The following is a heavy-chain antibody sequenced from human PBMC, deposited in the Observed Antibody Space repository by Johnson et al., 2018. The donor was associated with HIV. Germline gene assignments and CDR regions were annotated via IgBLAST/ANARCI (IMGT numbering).Heavy chain of an antibody. J-gene: IGHJ3*02. CDR1: GFTFSSYW. CDR3: ARNSGNGLVLRGDAFDM. Sequence: EKLVESGGGLVQPGGSLRLSCAASGFTFSSYWMHWVRQAPGKGLVWVSRINSDGSSTSYADSVKGRFTSPRDNSKNPLHLQMNSLRPEDTAVYYCARNSGNGLVLRGDAFDMWGQGTMVTVSS. D-gene: IGHD2-8*01. V-gene: IGHV3-74*02. CDR2: INSDGSST.